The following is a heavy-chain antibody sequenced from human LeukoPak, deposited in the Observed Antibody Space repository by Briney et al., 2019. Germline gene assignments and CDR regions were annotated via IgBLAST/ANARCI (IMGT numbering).Heavy chain of an antibody. V-gene: IGHV4-38-2*02. J-gene: IGHJ6*03. CDR3: ARADYSSTWSHDYYYMDV. Sequence: PSETLSLTCTVSGYSIGSGYYWGWIRQPPGKGLEWIGSIYQSGTTYYNPSLKSRVTISVDTSKNQFSLKLSSVTAADTAVYYCARADYSSTWSHDYYYMDVWGKGTTVTVSS. CDR2: IYQSGTT. D-gene: IGHD6-13*01. CDR1: GYSIGSGYY.